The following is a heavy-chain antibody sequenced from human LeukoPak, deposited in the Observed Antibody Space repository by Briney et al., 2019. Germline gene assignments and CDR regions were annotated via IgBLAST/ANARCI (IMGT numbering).Heavy chain of an antibody. V-gene: IGHV1-69*05. CDR2: IIPIFGTA. CDR3: ARDPPSQTLPRYYYYMDV. CDR1: GGTFSSYA. Sequence: GASVKVSCKASGGTFSSYAISWVRQAPGQGLEWMGGIIPIFGTAKYAQKFQGRVTITTDESTSTAYMELSSLRSEDTAVYYCARDPPSQTLPRYYYYMDVWGKGTTVTVSS. J-gene: IGHJ6*03.